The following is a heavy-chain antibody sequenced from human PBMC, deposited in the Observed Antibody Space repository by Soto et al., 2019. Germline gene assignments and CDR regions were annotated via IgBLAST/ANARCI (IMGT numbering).Heavy chain of an antibody. J-gene: IGHJ6*03. CDR3: AKDYGSSWYEGSYYYYYMDV. D-gene: IGHD6-13*01. V-gene: IGHV3-23*01. CDR2: ISGSGGST. Sequence: GGSLRLSCAASGFTFSSYAMSWVRQAPGKGLEWVSAISGSGGSTYYADSVKGRFTISRDNSKNTLYLQMNSLRAEDTAVYYCAKDYGSSWYEGSYYYYYMDVWGKGTTVTVSS. CDR1: GFTFSSYA.